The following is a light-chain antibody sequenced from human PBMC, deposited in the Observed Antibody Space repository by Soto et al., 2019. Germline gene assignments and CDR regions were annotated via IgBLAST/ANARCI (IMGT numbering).Light chain of an antibody. J-gene: IGKJ3*01. CDR1: QSVSSN. V-gene: IGKV3-15*01. CDR2: GAS. Sequence: EIVMTQSPATLSVSPGERATLSCRASQSVSSNLAWYQQKPGQAPRLLIYGASTRATDIPGRFSGSGSGTELTLTISSLQSEDFAVDYCQQYNNWPLFTFGPGTKVDIK. CDR3: QQYNNWPLFT.